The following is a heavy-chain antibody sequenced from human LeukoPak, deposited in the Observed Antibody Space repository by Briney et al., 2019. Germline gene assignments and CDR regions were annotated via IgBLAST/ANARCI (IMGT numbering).Heavy chain of an antibody. CDR1: GFIFDDYA. CDR3: AKDSGKYSDAFDI. V-gene: IGHV3-9*03. J-gene: IGHJ3*02. CDR2: ISWHSGTI. D-gene: IGHD1-26*01. Sequence: PGGSLRLSCAASGFIFDDYAMHWVRQVPGKGLEWVSGISWHSGTIDYADSVRGRFTISRDSPKNSLYLQMNSLRVEDMALYYCAKDSGKYSDAFDIWGQGTMVTVSS.